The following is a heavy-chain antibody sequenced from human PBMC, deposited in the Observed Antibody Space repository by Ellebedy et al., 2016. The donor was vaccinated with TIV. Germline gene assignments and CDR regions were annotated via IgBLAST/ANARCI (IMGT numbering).Heavy chain of an antibody. CDR2: KSYTGST. CDR1: GDSLSRSSYY. V-gene: IGHV4-39*01. J-gene: IGHJ5*02. Sequence: PSETLSLTCTVSGDSLSRSSYYWGWIRQPPGKGLEWIVSKSYTGSTYYNPSLKSRVTISVDTSKNQFSLKLKSVTAADSAVYYCATYHSGYQENWFDPWGQGTLVTVSS. CDR3: ATYHSGYQENWFDP. D-gene: IGHD6-25*01.